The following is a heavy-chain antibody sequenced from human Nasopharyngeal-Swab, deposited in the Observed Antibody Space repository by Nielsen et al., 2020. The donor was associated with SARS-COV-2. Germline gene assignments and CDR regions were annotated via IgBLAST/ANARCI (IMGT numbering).Heavy chain of an antibody. V-gene: IGHV6-1*01. CDR1: GDSVSSNSAA. Sequence: SQTLSLTCAISGDSVSSNSAAWSWIRQSPSRGLGWLGRTYYRSKWYIDYAASVKSRITINPDTSKNQFSLQLSSVTPEDTAVYYCARIAQAAEPHWGQGTLVTVSS. J-gene: IGHJ4*02. CDR2: TYYRSKWYI. D-gene: IGHD1-14*01. CDR3: ARIAQAAEPH.